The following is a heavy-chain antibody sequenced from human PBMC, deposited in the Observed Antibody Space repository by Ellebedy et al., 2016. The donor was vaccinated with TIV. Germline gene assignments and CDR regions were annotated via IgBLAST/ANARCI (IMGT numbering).Heavy chain of an antibody. CDR1: GITFSSYW. CDR2: IKQDGSEK. V-gene: IGHV3-7*01. CDR3: ERGGY. J-gene: IGHJ4*02. Sequence: PGGSLRLSCAASGITFSSYWMNWVRQTPGKGLEWVANIKQDGSEKYYVDSVKGRFTISRDNAKNSLYLQMNSLRAEDTAVYYCERGGYWGQGTLVTVSS.